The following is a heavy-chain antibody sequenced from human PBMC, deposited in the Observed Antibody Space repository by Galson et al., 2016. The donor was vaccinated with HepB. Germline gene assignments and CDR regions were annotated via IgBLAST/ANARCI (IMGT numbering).Heavy chain of an antibody. CDR2: IYHSGST. J-gene: IGHJ5*02. CDR1: GGSVSSGGYY. V-gene: IGHV4-31*03. CDR3: ARDLTMVTTGWFDP. D-gene: IGHD5-18*01. Sequence: TLSLTCTVSGGSVSSGGYYWSWIRQHPGKGLEWIGYIYHSGSTYYNPSLKGRVSISVDTSKNQFSLKLSSVTAADTAVYYCARDLTMVTTGWFDPWGQGTLVTVSS.